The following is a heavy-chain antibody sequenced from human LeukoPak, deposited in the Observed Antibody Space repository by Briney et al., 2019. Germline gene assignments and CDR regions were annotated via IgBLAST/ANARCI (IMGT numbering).Heavy chain of an antibody. V-gene: IGHV1-2*06. Sequence: ASVKVSCKTSGYTFTGYYMHWVRQAPGQGLEWMGRINPNSGDTNYAQKFQGRVTMTRDTSISTAYMELSRLRSDDTAVYYCAKDTPLGRYFDWPDYWGQGTLVTVSS. J-gene: IGHJ4*02. CDR1: GYTFTGYY. D-gene: IGHD3-9*01. CDR2: INPNSGDT. CDR3: AKDTPLGRYFDWPDY.